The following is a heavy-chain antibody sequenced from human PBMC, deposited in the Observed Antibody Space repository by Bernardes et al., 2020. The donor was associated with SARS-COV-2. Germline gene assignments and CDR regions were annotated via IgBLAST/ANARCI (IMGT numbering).Heavy chain of an antibody. CDR1: GGSISSSSYY. Sequence: SETLSLTCTVSGGSISSSSYYWGWIRQPPGKGLEWIGSIYYSGSTYYNPSLKSRVTISVDTSKNQFSLKLSSVTAADTAVYYCARQHLGGVTIFGVVTTDQYWDYGRQGTLVTVSS. V-gene: IGHV4-39*01. J-gene: IGHJ4*02. D-gene: IGHD3-3*01. CDR3: ARQHLGGVTIFGVVTTDQYWDY. CDR2: IYYSGST.